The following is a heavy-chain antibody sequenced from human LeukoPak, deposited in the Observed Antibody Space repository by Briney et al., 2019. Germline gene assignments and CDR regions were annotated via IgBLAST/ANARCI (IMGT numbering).Heavy chain of an antibody. D-gene: IGHD2-15*01. CDR3: ARDREPYCTGGTCYSTGDY. V-gene: IGHV3-20*04. J-gene: IGHJ4*02. CDR2: IHWNGGRT. CDR1: GFTFDDYG. Sequence: GGSLRLSCAASGFTFDDYGMSWVRQAPGKGLEWVSGIHWNGGRTGYADSVKGRFTISRDNAKNSLYLQMNSLRAEDTAVYYCARDREPYCTGGTCYSTGDYWGQGTLVTVSS.